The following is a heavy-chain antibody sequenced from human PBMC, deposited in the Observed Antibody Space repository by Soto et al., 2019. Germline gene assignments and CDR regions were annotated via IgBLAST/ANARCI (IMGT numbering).Heavy chain of an antibody. CDR3: AEAQYCTNGVCYTGLYYYYGMDV. V-gene: IGHV1-69*13. Sequence: SVKVSCKASGGTFSSYAISWVRQAPGQGLEWMGGIIPIFGTANYAQKFQGRVTITADESTSTAYMELSSLRSEDTAVYYCAEAQYCTNGVCYTGLYYYYGMDVWGQGTTVTVSS. CDR2: IIPIFGTA. CDR1: GGTFSSYA. J-gene: IGHJ6*02. D-gene: IGHD2-8*01.